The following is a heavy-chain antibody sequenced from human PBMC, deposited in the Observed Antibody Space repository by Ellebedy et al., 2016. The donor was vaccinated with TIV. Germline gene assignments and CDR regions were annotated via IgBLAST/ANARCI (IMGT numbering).Heavy chain of an antibody. CDR3: ARCYSSGYYGTDFDY. D-gene: IGHD3-22*01. Sequence: AASVKVSCKASGYTFTSYGISGVRQARGQGLEWMGWIRAYNGNTNYAQKLQGRVTMTTDTSTSTAYMELRSLRSDDTAVYYCARCYSSGYYGTDFDYWGQGTLVTVSS. CDR1: GYTFTSYG. J-gene: IGHJ4*02. CDR2: IRAYNGNT. V-gene: IGHV1-18*04.